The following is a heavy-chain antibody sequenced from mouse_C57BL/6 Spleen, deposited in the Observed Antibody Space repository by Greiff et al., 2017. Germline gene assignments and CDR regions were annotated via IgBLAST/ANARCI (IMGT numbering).Heavy chain of an antibody. CDR1: GFSLTSYA. V-gene: IGHV2-9-1*01. CDR3: ARDGNWDRELWYAMDY. D-gene: IGHD4-1*01. J-gene: IGHJ4*01. CDR2: IWTGGGT. Sequence: QVQLQQSGPGLVAPSPSLSITCTVSGFSLTSYAISWVRQPPGKGLEWLGVIWTGGGTTYNSALKSRLSISKDNSTSQVFLKMNSLQTDDTARYYGARDGNWDRELWYAMDYWGQGTSVTVSS.